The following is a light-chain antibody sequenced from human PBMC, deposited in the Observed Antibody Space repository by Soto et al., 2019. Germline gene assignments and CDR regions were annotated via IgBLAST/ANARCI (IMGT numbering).Light chain of an antibody. V-gene: IGKV1-5*01. CDR3: QQYNSYSGYT. Sequence: DIQMTQSPSTRSASVGDRVTITCRASQSISSWLAWYQQKPGKAPKLLIYDASSLESGVSSRFSGSGSGTEFTLTISSLQPDDFATYYCQQYNSYSGYTFGQGTKLEIK. J-gene: IGKJ2*01. CDR2: DAS. CDR1: QSISSW.